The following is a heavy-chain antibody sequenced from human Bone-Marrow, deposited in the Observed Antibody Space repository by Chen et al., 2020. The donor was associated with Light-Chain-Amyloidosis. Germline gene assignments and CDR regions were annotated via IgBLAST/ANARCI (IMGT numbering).Heavy chain of an antibody. J-gene: IGHJ4*02. CDR1: GYTFPNYW. CDR2: IYPDSSDA. D-gene: IGHD5-12*01. CDR3: ARRRDGYNFDY. V-gene: IGHV5-51*01. Sequence: EVQLEQSGPEVKKPGESLKISCKGSGYTFPNYWIGWVRQMPGKGLEWMVVIYPDSSDARYVPSFRGQVTISADKSITTAYLQWRSLKASDTAMYYCARRRDGYNFDYLGQGTLVTVSS.